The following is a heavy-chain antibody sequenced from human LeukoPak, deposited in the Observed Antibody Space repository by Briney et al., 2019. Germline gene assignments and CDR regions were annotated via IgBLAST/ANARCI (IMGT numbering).Heavy chain of an antibody. CDR1: GFTFNTYG. CDR2: IRYDGSNK. CDR3: AKEHYYGSGSQD. D-gene: IGHD3-10*01. V-gene: IGHV3-30*02. Sequence: GGSLRLSCAASGFTFNTYGMHWVRQAPGKGLEWVSFIRYDGSNKYYADTAKGRFTISRDNSKSTLYLQMNSLRTEDTAVYYCAKEHYYGSGSQDWGQGTLVTVSS. J-gene: IGHJ4*02.